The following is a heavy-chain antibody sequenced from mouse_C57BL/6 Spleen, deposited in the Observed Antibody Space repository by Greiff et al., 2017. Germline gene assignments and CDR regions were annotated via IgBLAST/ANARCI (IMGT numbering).Heavy chain of an antibody. Sequence: QVQLQQPGAELVRPGSSVKLSCKASGYTFTSYWMHWVKQRPIQGLEWIGNIDPSDSETHYNQKFKDKATLTVDKSSSTAYMQLSSLTSEDSAVYYGATMMVTTSYYAMDYWGQGTSVTVSS. CDR2: IDPSDSET. V-gene: IGHV1-52*01. CDR3: ATMMVTTSYYAMDY. D-gene: IGHD2-3*01. CDR1: GYTFTSYW. J-gene: IGHJ4*01.